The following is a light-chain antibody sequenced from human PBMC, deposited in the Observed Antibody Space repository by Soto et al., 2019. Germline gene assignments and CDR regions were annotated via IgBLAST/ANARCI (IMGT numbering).Light chain of an antibody. J-gene: IGKJ4*01. CDR2: KVS. V-gene: IGKV2-30*01. Sequence: DVVMTQSPLSLPVTLGQPASISCRSSQSLAYSDGSTYLNWFHQRPGQSPRRLIYKVSNRDSGVPDRFSGSGSGTDFTLKISRVEAEDVGVYYCMQGTNWPLTFGGGTKVEIK. CDR1: QSLAYSDGSTY. CDR3: MQGTNWPLT.